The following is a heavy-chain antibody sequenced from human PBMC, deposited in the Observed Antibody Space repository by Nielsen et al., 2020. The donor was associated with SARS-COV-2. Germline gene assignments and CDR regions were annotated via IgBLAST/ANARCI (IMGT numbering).Heavy chain of an antibody. CDR3: ARHPLVLLWFGGLDY. CDR1: GGSFSNYY. CDR2: INHSGST. D-gene: IGHD3-10*01. Sequence: SQTLSLTCAVYGGSFSNYYWNWIRQPPGKGLEWIGEINHSGSTNYNPSLKSRVTISVDTSKNQFSLKLSSVTAADTAVHYCARHPLVLLWFGGLDYWGQGTLVTVSS. V-gene: IGHV4-34*01. J-gene: IGHJ4*02.